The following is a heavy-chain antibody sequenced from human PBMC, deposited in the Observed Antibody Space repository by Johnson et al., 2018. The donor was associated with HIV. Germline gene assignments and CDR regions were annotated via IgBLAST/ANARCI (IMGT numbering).Heavy chain of an antibody. J-gene: IGHJ3*02. D-gene: IGHD3-16*01. V-gene: IGHV3-9*01. CDR2: ISWNSGSI. Sequence: VQLVESGGGVVQPGGSLRLSCAASGFTFSSYDMHWVRQAPGKGLEWVSGISWNSGSIGYADSVKGRFTISRDNAKNSLYLQMNSLRDEDTALYYCARGRPWGWELRRDAFDIWGQGTMVTVSS. CDR3: ARGRPWGWELRRDAFDI. CDR1: GFTFSSYD.